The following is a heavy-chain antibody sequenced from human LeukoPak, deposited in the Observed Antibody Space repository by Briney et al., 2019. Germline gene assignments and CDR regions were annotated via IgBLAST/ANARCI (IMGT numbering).Heavy chain of an antibody. V-gene: IGHV3-53*01. J-gene: IGHJ5*02. D-gene: IGHD1-26*01. CDR2: IFSSGRT. Sequence: GGSLRLSCAASGFTVSRNYMSWVRQSPGKGLYWVSVIFSSGRTYYADSVRGRFTISRDNSKNMLYLQMNSLRAEDTAVYYCARAFIVGATRWFDPWGQGTLVTVSS. CDR1: GFTVSRNY. CDR3: ARAFIVGATRWFDP.